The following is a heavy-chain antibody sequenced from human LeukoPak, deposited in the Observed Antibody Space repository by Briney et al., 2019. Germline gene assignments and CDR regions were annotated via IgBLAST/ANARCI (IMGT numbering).Heavy chain of an antibody. CDR2: IPYDGSNK. J-gene: IGHJ6*02. V-gene: IGHV3-30-3*01. D-gene: IGHD3-3*01. Sequence: GRSLRLSCAASGFTFSSYAMHWVRQAPGKGLEWVAVIPYDGSNKYYADSVKGRFTISRDNSKNTLYLQMNSLRAEDTAVYYCARGGITIFGVVSTYYYGMDVWGQGTTVTVSS. CDR1: GFTFSSYA. CDR3: ARGGITIFGVVSTYYYGMDV.